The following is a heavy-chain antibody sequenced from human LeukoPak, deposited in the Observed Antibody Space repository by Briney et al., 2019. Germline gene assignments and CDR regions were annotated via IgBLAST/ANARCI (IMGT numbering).Heavy chain of an antibody. D-gene: IGHD6-13*01. V-gene: IGHV3-30*02. Sequence: GGSLRLSCAASGFTFSSYGMHWVRQAPGKGLEWVAFIRYDGSNKYYADSVKGRFTISRDNSKNTLYLQMNSPRAEDTAVYYCAKDKEQQLVYYYMDVWGKGTTVTVSS. J-gene: IGHJ6*03. CDR1: GFTFSSYG. CDR3: AKDKEQQLVYYYMDV. CDR2: IRYDGSNK.